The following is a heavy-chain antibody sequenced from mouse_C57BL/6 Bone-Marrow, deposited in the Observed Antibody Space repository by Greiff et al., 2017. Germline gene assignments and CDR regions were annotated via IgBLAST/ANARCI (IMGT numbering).Heavy chain of an antibody. D-gene: IGHD2-5*01. Sequence: QVQLQQPGAELVKPGASVKLSCKASGYTFTSYWMHWVKQRPGQGLEWIGMIHPNSGSTNYNEKFKSKATLTVDKSSSTAYMQLSSLTSEDSSVDYCARSRSNYDYYAMDYWGKGTSVTVSS. CDR2: IHPNSGST. V-gene: IGHV1-64*01. CDR1: GYTFTSYW. J-gene: IGHJ4*01. CDR3: ARSRSNYDYYAMDY.